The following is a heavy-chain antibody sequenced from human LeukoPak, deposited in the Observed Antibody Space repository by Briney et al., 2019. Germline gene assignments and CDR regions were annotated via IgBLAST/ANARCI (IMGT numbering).Heavy chain of an antibody. CDR2: ISGSGGST. D-gene: IGHD6-13*01. J-gene: IGHJ4*02. V-gene: IGHV3-23*01. Sequence: GGSLRLSCAASGFTFSSYAVSWVRQAPGKGLEWVSAISGSGGSTYYADSVKGRFTISRDNSKNTLYLQMNSLRAEDTAVYYCAKDRQQLVYYFDYWGQGTLVTVSS. CDR1: GFTFSSYA. CDR3: AKDRQQLVYYFDY.